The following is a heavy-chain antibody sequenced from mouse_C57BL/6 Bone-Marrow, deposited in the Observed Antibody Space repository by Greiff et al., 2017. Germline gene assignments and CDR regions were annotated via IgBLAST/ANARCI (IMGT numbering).Heavy chain of an antibody. J-gene: IGHJ1*03. CDR2: IYPGGGYT. V-gene: IGHV1-63*01. D-gene: IGHD1-1*01. Sequence: VQLQQSGAELVRPGTSVKMSCKASGYTFTNYWIGWAKQRPGHGLEWIGDIYPGGGYTNYNEKFKGKATLTADKSSSTAYMQFSSLTSEDSAIYYCARSKFITTVVPYWYCDVWGTGTTVTVSS. CDR3: ARSKFITTVVPYWYCDV. CDR1: GYTFTNYW.